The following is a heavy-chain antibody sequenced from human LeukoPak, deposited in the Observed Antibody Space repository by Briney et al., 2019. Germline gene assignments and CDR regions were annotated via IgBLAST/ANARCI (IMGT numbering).Heavy chain of an antibody. Sequence: GGSLRLSCAASGFTFSGYSMNWVRQAPGKGLEWVSVIYSGGSTYYADSVKGRFTISRGNSKNTLYLRMNSLRAEDTAVYYCARGTTYYDILTGYYDRGDDYWGQGTLVTVSS. CDR2: IYSGGST. CDR1: GFTFSGYS. V-gene: IGHV3-53*01. D-gene: IGHD3-9*01. J-gene: IGHJ4*02. CDR3: ARGTTYYDILTGYYDRGDDY.